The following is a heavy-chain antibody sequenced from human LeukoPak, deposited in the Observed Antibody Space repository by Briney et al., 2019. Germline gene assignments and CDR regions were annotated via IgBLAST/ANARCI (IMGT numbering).Heavy chain of an antibody. D-gene: IGHD3-10*01. Sequence: ASVKVSGKASGNTFTGYYMHWVQQAPGQGLEWMEWINPNSGGTNYAQKFQGRVTMTRDTSISTAYMELSRLRSDDTAVYYCARKVIFRSWYFGLWGRGTLVTVSS. V-gene: IGHV1-2*02. CDR2: INPNSGGT. CDR1: GNTFTGYY. CDR3: ARKVIFRSWYFGL. J-gene: IGHJ2*01.